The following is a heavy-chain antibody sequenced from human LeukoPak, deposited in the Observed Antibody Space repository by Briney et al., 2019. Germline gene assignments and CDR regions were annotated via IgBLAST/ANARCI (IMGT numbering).Heavy chain of an antibody. CDR1: GGSISSGSYY. CDR3: ARVYYDSRGSDAFDI. CDR2: IYHSGST. D-gene: IGHD3-22*01. V-gene: IGHV4-39*07. J-gene: IGHJ3*02. Sequence: KPSQTLSLTCTVSGGSISSGSYYWSWIRQPPGKGLEWIGSIYHSGSTYYNPSLKSRVTVSVDTSKNQFSLKLTSVTAADTAVYFCARVYYDSRGSDAFDIWGQGTMVTVSS.